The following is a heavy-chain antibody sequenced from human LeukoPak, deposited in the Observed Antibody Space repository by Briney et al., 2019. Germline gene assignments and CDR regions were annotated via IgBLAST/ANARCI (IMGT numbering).Heavy chain of an antibody. CDR3: ARLPVSGTHFDT. D-gene: IGHD1-7*01. V-gene: IGHV5-51*01. CDR2: IYPSDTDT. CDR1: GYSFTDFW. Sequence: GESLQISCTGSGYSFTDFWIGWVRQMPGEGLEWMGMIYPSDTDTKYSPSFQGQVTTSADKSTSTAYLHWNSLKASDSAIYYCARLPVSGTHFDTWGRGTLVTVSS. J-gene: IGHJ4*02.